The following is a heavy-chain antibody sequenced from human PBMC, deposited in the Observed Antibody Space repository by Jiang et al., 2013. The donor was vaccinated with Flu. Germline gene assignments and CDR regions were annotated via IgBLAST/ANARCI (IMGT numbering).Heavy chain of an antibody. CDR1: GYTFTNYA. J-gene: IGHJ5*02. D-gene: IGHD6-13*01. V-gene: IGHV7-4-1*02. CDR2: INTNTGNP. CDR3: ARPRESSWSPYWFDP. Sequence: QSGSELRKPGASVKVSCKASGYTFTNYAVSWVRQAPGQGLEWMGWINTNTGNPTYAQGFTGRFVFSLDTSVSTAYLQISSLKAEDTAVYYCARPRESSWSPYWFDPWGQGTLVTASS.